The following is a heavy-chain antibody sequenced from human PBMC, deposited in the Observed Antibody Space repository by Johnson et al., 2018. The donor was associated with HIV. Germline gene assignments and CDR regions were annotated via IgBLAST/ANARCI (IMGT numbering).Heavy chain of an antibody. CDR2: IKQDGSEK. CDR1: GFTFSSYW. V-gene: IGHV3-7*01. J-gene: IGHJ3*02. D-gene: IGHD3-22*01. CDR3: ARDRAIVVAYDAFDI. Sequence: MLLVESGGGVVQPGESLRLSCAASGFTFSSYWMSWVRQAPGKGLEWVANIKQDGSEKYYVDSVKGRFTISRDNSKNTLYLQMNSLIPEETAVYYCARDRAIVVAYDAFDIWGQGTMVTISS.